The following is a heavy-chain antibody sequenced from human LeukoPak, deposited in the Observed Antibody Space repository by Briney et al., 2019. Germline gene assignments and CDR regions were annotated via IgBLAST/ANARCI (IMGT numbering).Heavy chain of an antibody. CDR1: GFTFNSYS. CDR2: ISGSGGST. Sequence: GGSLRLSCAASGFTFNSYSMSWVRQAPGKGLEWVSAISGSGGSTYYADSVKGRFTISRDNSKNTLYLQMNSLRAEDTAVYYCAKTSFNYDILTAAPFDYWGQGTLVTVSS. V-gene: IGHV3-23*01. D-gene: IGHD3-9*01. J-gene: IGHJ4*02. CDR3: AKTSFNYDILTAAPFDY.